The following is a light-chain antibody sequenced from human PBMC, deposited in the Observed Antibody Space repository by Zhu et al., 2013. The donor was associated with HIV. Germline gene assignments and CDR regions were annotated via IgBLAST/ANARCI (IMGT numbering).Light chain of an antibody. CDR3: QQSGT. CDR1: HSLDSH. Sequence: EIVMTQSPVTLSMSPGERATLSCRASHSLDSHVAWYQQKPGQAPRLLISGASTRATGVPARFSGSGSGTDFTLTISRLEPEDFAVYYCQQSGTFGQGTKVEIK. J-gene: IGKJ1*01. V-gene: IGKV3-15*01. CDR2: GAS.